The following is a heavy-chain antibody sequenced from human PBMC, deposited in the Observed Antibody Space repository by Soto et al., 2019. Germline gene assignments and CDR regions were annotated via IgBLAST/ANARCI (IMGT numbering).Heavy chain of an antibody. CDR3: AIGRYSNIWYYAFDY. J-gene: IGHJ4*02. CDR2: MNPNTGNT. V-gene: IGHV1-8*01. D-gene: IGHD6-13*01. Sequence: ASVKVSCKASGYTFTSYDINWVRQATGQGLEWIGWMNPNTGNTGSAQKFQGRVTMTRNTSMSTVYMELSSLRSEDTAVYYCAIGRYSNIWYYAFDYWGRGTLVTVS. CDR1: GYTFTSYD.